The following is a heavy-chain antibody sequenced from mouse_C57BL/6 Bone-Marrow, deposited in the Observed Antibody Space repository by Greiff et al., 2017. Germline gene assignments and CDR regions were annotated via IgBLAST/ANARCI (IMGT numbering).Heavy chain of an antibody. Sequence: DVHLVESGGGLVKPGGSLKLSCAASGFTFSDYGMHWVRQAPAKGLEWVAYISSGSSTIYYAATVKGRFTISRDNAKNTLFLQMTSLRAEDTAMYYGARPYYGKAAWFAYWGQGTLVTVSA. CDR1: GFTFSDYG. J-gene: IGHJ3*01. V-gene: IGHV5-17*01. D-gene: IGHD2-10*01. CDR3: ARPYYGKAAWFAY. CDR2: ISSGSSTI.